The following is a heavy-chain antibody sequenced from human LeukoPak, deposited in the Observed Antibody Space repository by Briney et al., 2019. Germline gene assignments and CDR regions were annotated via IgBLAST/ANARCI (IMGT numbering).Heavy chain of an antibody. CDR1: EFTFDDYA. CDR2: ISWNSGSI. V-gene: IGHV3-9*01. J-gene: IGHJ4*02. Sequence: TGGSLRLSCAGSEFTFDDYAMHWVRQAPGKGLEWVSGISWNSGSIGYADSVKGRFTISRDNAKNSLYLQMNSLRAEDTALYYCAKVGIVAGRVSYYFDYWGQGTLVTVSS. CDR3: AKVGIVAGRVSYYFDY. D-gene: IGHD6-19*01.